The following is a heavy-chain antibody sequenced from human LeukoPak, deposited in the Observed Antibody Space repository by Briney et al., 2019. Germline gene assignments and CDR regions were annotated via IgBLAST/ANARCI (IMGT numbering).Heavy chain of an antibody. Sequence: AGGSLRLSCAASGFTFSSYWMNSARQAPGKGLEWVASINHNGNVNYYVDSVKGRFTISRDNAKNSLYLQMSNLRAEDTAVYFCARGGGLDVWGQGATVTVSS. CDR1: GFTFSSYW. J-gene: IGHJ6*02. CDR2: INHNGNVN. D-gene: IGHD3-16*01. CDR3: ARGGGLDV. V-gene: IGHV3-7*03.